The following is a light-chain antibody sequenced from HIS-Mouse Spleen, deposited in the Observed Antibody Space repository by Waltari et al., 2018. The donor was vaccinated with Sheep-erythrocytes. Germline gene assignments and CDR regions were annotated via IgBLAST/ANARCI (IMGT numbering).Light chain of an antibody. J-gene: IGLJ3*02. CDR2: EVS. CDR3: SSYTSSSTWV. Sequence: QSALTQPAPVSGSPGPSIPIPCPVTHSDVGGYNYVPWYQQHPGKAPKLMIYEVSNRPSGVSNRFSGSKSGNTASLTISGLQAEDEADYYCSSYTSSSTWVFGGGTKLTVL. CDR1: HSDVGGYNY. V-gene: IGLV2-14*01.